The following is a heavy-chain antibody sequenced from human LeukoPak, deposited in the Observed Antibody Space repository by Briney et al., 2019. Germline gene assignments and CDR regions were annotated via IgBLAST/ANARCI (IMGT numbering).Heavy chain of an antibody. V-gene: IGHV3-11*04. CDR3: AKTGFQWGEYFYYMDV. J-gene: IGHJ6*03. Sequence: GGSLRLSCAASGFTFSDYYMSWIRQAPGKGLECISYISSSGSTIYDADFVKGRFTISRDNSKNTLYFQMNSLIYEDTAVYYCAKTGFQWGEYFYYMDVWGKGTTVTVSS. D-gene: IGHD1-14*01. CDR2: ISSSGSTI. CDR1: GFTFSDYY.